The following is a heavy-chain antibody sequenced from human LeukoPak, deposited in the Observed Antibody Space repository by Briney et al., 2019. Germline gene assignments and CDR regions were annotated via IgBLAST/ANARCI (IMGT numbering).Heavy chain of an antibody. J-gene: IGHJ4*02. V-gene: IGHV3-53*01. CDR1: GVTVSRNH. CDR2: IYSGGST. D-gene: IGHD2-15*01. Sequence: PGGSLRLSCAAFGVTVSRNHMTWVRQAPGERLEWVSIIYSGGSTYYADSVRGRFTISRDSSQNTLYLQMNGLRVEDTAVYYCVTLPTGDYWGQGTLVTVSS. CDR3: VTLPTGDY.